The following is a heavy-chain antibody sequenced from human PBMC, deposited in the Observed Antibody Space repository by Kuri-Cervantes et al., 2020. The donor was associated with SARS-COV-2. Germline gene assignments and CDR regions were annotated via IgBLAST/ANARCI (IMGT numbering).Heavy chain of an antibody. V-gene: IGHV1-8*02. D-gene: IGHD1-26*01. CDR3: AMALIGSTSEFQH. J-gene: IGHJ1*01. CDR2: MNPNSGNT. Sequence: ASVKVSCKASGYSFTSYDINWVRQATGQGLEWMGWMNPNSGNTDYAQKFQGRVTMTRNTSISTAYMELSSLRSEDTAVYCCAMALIGSTSEFQHWGQGTLVTVSS. CDR1: GYSFTSYD.